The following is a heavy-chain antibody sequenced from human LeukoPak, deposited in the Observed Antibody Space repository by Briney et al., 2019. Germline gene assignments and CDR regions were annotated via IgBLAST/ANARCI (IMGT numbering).Heavy chain of an antibody. D-gene: IGHD6-19*01. CDR1: GFSLSSSGES. J-gene: IGHJ3*02. Sequence: SGPTLVKPTETLTLTCTFSGFSLSSSGESVGWIRQPPGKALEWLALIYWDDDKHYTPSLKTRLTITKDTSKNQVVLTMTNMDPLDTAMYFCAHQGRVWSVYSHAFDIWGQGRMVIVSS. V-gene: IGHV2-5*02. CDR2: IYWDDDK. CDR3: AHQGRVWSVYSHAFDI.